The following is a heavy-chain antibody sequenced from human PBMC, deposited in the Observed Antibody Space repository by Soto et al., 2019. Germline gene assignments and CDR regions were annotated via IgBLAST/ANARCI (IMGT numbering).Heavy chain of an antibody. Sequence: SETLSLTCTVSGGSISSYYWNWIRQSPGKGLEWIGYIYSSGHTNYNPSLKSRVTMSLDTSKNQFSLILNSVTAADTAVYYCARDSFTDGLYFDYWGREPWSPSP. CDR2: IYSSGHT. CDR3: ARDSFTDGLYFDY. J-gene: IGHJ4*02. V-gene: IGHV4-59*01. D-gene: IGHD2-8*01. CDR1: GGSISSYY.